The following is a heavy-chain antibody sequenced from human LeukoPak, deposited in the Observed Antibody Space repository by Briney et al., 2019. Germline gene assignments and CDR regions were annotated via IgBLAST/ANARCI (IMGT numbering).Heavy chain of an antibody. D-gene: IGHD3-10*01. CDR1: GFTFSSYA. CDR3: AKAGYYGSGSRHNYYYYYMDV. CDR2: ISYDGSNK. J-gene: IGHJ6*03. V-gene: IGHV3-30-3*01. Sequence: GGSLRLSCAASGFTFSSYAMHWVRQAPGKGLEWVAVISYDGSNKYYADSVKGRFTISRDNSKNTLYLQMNSLRAEDTAVYYCAKAGYYGSGSRHNYYYYYMDVWGKGTTVTVSS.